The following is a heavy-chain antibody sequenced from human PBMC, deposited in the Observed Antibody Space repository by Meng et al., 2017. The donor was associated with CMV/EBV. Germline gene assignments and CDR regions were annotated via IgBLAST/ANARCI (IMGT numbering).Heavy chain of an antibody. D-gene: IGHD1-7*01. Sequence: VRRVQYGAEGKKPGASGKVSYKASGYTFTGYYMHWVRQAPGQGLEWMGWINPNSGGTNYAQKFQGRVTMTRDTSISTAYMELSRLRSDDTAVYYCATYIGNYINWYFDLWGRGTLVTVSS. CDR3: ATYIGNYINWYFDL. CDR2: INPNSGGT. V-gene: IGHV1-2*02. J-gene: IGHJ2*01. CDR1: GYTFTGYY.